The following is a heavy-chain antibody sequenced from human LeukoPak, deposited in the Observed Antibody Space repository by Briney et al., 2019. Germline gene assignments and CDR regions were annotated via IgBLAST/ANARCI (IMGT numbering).Heavy chain of an antibody. D-gene: IGHD3-10*01. V-gene: IGHV4-34*01. J-gene: IGHJ4*02. CDR1: GGSFSGYF. CDR2: INHSGST. CDR3: ARGRGDGVRGVISY. Sequence: PSETLSLTCAVFGGSFSGYFWSWIRQPPGKGLEWIGEINHSGSTNYNPSLKSRVTMSVDTSKNQFSLKLSSVTAADTAVYYCARGRGDGVRGVISYWGQGTLVTVSS.